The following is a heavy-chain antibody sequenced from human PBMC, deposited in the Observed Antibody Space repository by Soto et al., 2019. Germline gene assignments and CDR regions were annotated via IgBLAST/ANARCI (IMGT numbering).Heavy chain of an antibody. Sequence: GGSLRLSCAASGFTFSSCWMHWVRQAPGKGLVWVSRINSDGSGTTYADSVKGRFTISRDNAKNTLYLQMNSLRAEDTAVYYCARDPDIVIIPAATEAMHVWGQGTTLTVS. CDR2: INSDGSGT. D-gene: IGHD2-2*01. J-gene: IGHJ6*02. CDR1: GFTFSSCW. V-gene: IGHV3-74*01. CDR3: ARDPDIVIIPAATEAMHV.